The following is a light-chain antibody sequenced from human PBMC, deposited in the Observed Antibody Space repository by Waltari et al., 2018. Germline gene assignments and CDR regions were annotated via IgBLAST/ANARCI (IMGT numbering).Light chain of an antibody. CDR3: QQYDNLPYT. Sequence: DIQMTQPPPSLSASVGDRVTITCQASQDISNYLNWYQQKPGKAPKLLIYDASNLETGVPSRFSGSGSGTDFTFTISSLQPEDIATYYCQQYDNLPYTFGQGTKLEIK. CDR1: QDISNY. CDR2: DAS. V-gene: IGKV1-33*01. J-gene: IGKJ2*01.